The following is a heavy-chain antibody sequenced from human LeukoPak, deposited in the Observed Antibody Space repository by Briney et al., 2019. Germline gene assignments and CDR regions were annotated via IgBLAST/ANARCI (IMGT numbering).Heavy chain of an antibody. D-gene: IGHD3-3*02. CDR2: IMYDGSSK. J-gene: IGHJ5*02. CDR1: GFTLKAYA. V-gene: IGHV3-30*02. Sequence: GGSLRLSCVASGFTLKAYAMHWIRQAPGKGLEWVAFIMYDGSSKSIGDSVKGRFSISRDNPSNTLYLEMNSLRVEDTAVYYCAKGFRLKGFSFEAWGQGTLVTVSS. CDR3: AKGFRLKGFSFEA.